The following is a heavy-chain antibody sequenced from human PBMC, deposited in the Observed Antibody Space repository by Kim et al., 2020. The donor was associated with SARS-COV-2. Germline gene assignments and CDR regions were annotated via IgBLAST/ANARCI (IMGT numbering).Heavy chain of an antibody. CDR3: ARDVYGGSYWYFDL. D-gene: IGHD4-17*01. CDR1: GFTFSTYS. J-gene: IGHJ2*01. V-gene: IGHV3-21*01. Sequence: GGSLRLSCEVSGFTFSTYSMNWVRQAPGKGLEWVSSIGSSGNMYYADSIKGRFTISRDNAKNPLYLQMNSLRAEDTAVYYCARDVYGGSYWYFDLWGRGTLVTVSS. CDR2: IGSSGNM.